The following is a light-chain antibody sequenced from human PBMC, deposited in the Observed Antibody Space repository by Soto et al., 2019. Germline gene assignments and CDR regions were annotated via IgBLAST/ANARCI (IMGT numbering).Light chain of an antibody. CDR2: GAS. CDR3: QQYGGSSGT. Sequence: EIVLTQSPATLSLSPGERATLSCRASQSVSSNYLAWYQQKPGQAPRLLIYGASSRATGIPDRFSGSGSGTDFTLTISRLEPEDFAVYYCQQYGGSSGTFGQGTKLEIK. CDR1: QSVSSNY. J-gene: IGKJ1*01. V-gene: IGKV3-20*01.